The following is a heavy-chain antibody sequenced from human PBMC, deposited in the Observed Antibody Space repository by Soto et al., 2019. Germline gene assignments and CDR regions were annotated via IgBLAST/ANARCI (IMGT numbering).Heavy chain of an antibody. V-gene: IGHV3-23*01. CDR2: ISRTGGST. Sequence: GGSLRLSWAGSGGPFVTYAVSWVRQTPWKGLEWVSGISRTGGSTYYADSVKGRFTISRDNSKNMLYLQMNSLRAEDTAVYHRSTPGDRSGFYSYYVNDWAQGTQGT. J-gene: IGHJ4*02. D-gene: IGHD3-22*01. CDR1: GGPFVTYA. CDR3: STPGDRSGFYSYYVND.